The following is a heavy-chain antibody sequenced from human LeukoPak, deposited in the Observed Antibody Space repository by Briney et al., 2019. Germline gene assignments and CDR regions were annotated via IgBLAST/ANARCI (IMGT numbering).Heavy chain of an antibody. CDR2: IRSKAYGGTT. V-gene: IGHV3-49*04. CDR3: TSYRVGATIVY. J-gene: IGHJ4*02. D-gene: IGHD1-26*01. Sequence: GGSLRLSCAASGFTFSSYGISWVRQAPGKGLEWVGFIRSKAYGGTTEYAASVKGRFTISRDDSKSIAYLQMNSLKTEDTAVYYCTSYRVGATIVYWGQGTLVTVSS. CDR1: GFTFSSYG.